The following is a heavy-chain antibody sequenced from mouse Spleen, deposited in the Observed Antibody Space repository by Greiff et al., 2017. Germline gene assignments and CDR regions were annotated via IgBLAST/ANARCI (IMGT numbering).Heavy chain of an antibody. D-gene: IGHD2-3*01. CDR2: IDPENGDT. J-gene: IGHJ2*01. V-gene: IGHV14-4*01. CDR1: GFNIKDDY. Sequence: VQLQQSGAELVRPGASVKLSCTASGFNIKDDYMHWVKQRPEQGLEWIGWIDPENGDTEYASKFQGKATITADTSSNTAYLQLSSLTSEDTAVYYCTTWLLRGYWGQGTTLTVSS. CDR3: TTWLLRGY.